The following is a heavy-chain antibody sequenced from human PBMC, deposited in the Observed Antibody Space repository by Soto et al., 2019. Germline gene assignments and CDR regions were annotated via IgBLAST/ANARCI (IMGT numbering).Heavy chain of an antibody. D-gene: IGHD4-4*01. CDR2: IFYPGSA. CDR1: GGSLGSYY. CDR3: ARDGDGRMTTNPYYYNGMDV. V-gene: IGHV4-59*01. Sequence: PSETLSLTCTVSGGSLGSYYWSWIRQPPGKGMEWICYIFYPGSANYNSSLKSRVSISLDTSNYQFSLKLGSVTAADTAVYYCARDGDGRMTTNPYYYNGMDVWGPGTTVTVSS. J-gene: IGHJ6*02.